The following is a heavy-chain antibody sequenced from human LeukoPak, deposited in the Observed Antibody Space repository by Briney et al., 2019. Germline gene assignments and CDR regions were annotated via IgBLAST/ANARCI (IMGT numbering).Heavy chain of an antibody. V-gene: IGHV4-59*01. CDR2: IYYSGST. CDR1: GGSISRYY. Sequence: TSETLSLTYTFSGGSISRYYWSWIRQPPGKGLEWIGYIYYSGSTNYNPSLKSRVTISVDTSKNQFSLKLSSVTAADTAVYYCARDGSVAGYFQHWGQGTLVTVSS. CDR3: ARDGSVAGYFQH. D-gene: IGHD6-19*01. J-gene: IGHJ1*01.